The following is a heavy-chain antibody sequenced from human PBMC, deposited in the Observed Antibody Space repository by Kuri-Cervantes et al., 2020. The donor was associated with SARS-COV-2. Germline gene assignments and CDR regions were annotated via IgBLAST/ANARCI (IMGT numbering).Heavy chain of an antibody. Sequence: SETLSLTCTVSGGSISSYYWSWIRQPPGKGLEWIGYIYYSGSTNYNPSLKSRVTISVDTSKNQFSPKLTSVTAADTAVYFCVGIWSNYRFDYWGQGTLVTVSS. CDR2: IYYSGST. CDR1: GGSISSYY. V-gene: IGHV4-59*08. D-gene: IGHD3-3*01. CDR3: VGIWSNYRFDY. J-gene: IGHJ4*02.